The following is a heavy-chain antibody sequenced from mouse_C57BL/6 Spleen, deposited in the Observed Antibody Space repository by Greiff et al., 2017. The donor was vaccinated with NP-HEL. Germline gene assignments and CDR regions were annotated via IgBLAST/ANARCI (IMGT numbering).Heavy chain of an antibody. V-gene: IGHV3-6*01. CDR3: ARESGSSYVFDY. D-gene: IGHD1-1*01. Sequence: EVQLQESGPGLVKPSQSLSLTCSVTGYSITSGYYWNWIRQFPGNKLEWMGYISYDGSNNYNPSLKNRISITRDTSKNQFFLKLNSVTTEDTATYYCARESGSSYVFDYWGQGTTLTVSS. CDR1: GYSITSGYY. CDR2: ISYDGSN. J-gene: IGHJ2*01.